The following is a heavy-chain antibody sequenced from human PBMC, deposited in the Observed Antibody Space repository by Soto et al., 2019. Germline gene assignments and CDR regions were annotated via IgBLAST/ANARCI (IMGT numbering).Heavy chain of an antibody. Sequence: QVQLQQWGAGLLKPSETLSLTCAVYGGSFSGYYWSWIRQPPGKGLEWIGEINHSGSTNYNPSLKSRVTISVDTSKNQFSLKLSSVTAADTAVYYCARGLGVIGMSGGFVGWGQGTLVTVSS. D-gene: IGHD3-16*02. CDR1: GGSFSGYY. J-gene: IGHJ4*02. V-gene: IGHV4-34*01. CDR2: INHSGST. CDR3: ARGLGVIGMSGGFVG.